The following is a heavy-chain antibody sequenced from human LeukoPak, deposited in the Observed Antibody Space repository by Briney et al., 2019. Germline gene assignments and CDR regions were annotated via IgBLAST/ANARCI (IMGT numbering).Heavy chain of an antibody. V-gene: IGHV1-46*01. J-gene: IGHJ4*02. Sequence: ASVKVSCKASGYTFTSYGISWVRQAPGQGLEWMGIINPSGGSTSYAQKFQGRVTMTRDTSTSTVYMELSSLRSEDTAVYYCARDWYGAAHDYWGQGTLVTVSS. D-gene: IGHD6-6*01. CDR2: INPSGGST. CDR1: GYTFTSYG. CDR3: ARDWYGAAHDY.